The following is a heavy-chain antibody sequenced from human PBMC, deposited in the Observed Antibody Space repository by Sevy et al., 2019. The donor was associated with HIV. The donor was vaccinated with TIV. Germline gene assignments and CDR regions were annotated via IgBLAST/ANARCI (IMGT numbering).Heavy chain of an antibody. D-gene: IGHD6-19*01. CDR3: ATHRGQWLFTAVFDY. Sequence: GGSLRLSCAASGFTFSTYGLSWVRQAPGKGQEWVSAISGSGGSTYYADSVKGRFTISRDNSKNTLYLKMNSLRAEDTAVYYCATHRGQWLFTAVFDYWGQGTLVTVSS. J-gene: IGHJ4*02. V-gene: IGHV3-23*01. CDR1: GFTFSTYG. CDR2: ISGSGGST.